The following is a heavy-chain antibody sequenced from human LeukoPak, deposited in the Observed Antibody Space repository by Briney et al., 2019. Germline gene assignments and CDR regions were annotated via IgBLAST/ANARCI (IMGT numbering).Heavy chain of an antibody. D-gene: IGHD5-12*01. CDR1: GFTFSSCG. J-gene: IGHJ4*02. V-gene: IGHV3-30*03. CDR3: ARTNGYSGYVSYDY. Sequence: GGSLRLSCAASGFTFSSCGMHWVRQAPGKGLEWLAVFSYDGINKHYTDSVKGRFTISRDNAKNTLYLHMSSLTAEDTAVYYCARTNGYSGYVSYDYWGQGVLVTVSS. CDR2: FSYDGINK.